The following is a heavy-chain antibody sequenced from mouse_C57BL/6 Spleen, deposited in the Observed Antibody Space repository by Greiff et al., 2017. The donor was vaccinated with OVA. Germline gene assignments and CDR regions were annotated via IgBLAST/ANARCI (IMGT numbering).Heavy chain of an antibody. CDR2: IDPNGGGT. J-gene: IGHJ4*01. CDR3: ASLQYAMDY. V-gene: IGHV1-72*01. D-gene: IGHD2-1*01. Sequence: QVQLQQPGAELVKPGASVKLSCKASGYTFTSYWMHWVKQRPGRGLEWIGRIDPNGGGTKYNEKFKSKATLPVDKPSITAYMQLSSLTSKDSAVYYCASLQYAMDYWGQGTSVTVSS. CDR1: GYTFTSYW.